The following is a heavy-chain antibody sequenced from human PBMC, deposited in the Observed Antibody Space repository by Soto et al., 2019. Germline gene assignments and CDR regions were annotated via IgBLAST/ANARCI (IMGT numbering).Heavy chain of an antibody. CDR2: INHSGST. CDR1: GGSFSGYY. V-gene: IGHV4-34*01. J-gene: IGHJ5*02. D-gene: IGHD2-2*01. CDR3: ARASLGYCSSTSCRNWFDP. Sequence: PSETLSLTCAVYGGSFSGYYWSWIRQPPGKGLEWIGEINHSGSTNYNPSLKSRVTISVDTSKNQFSLKLSSVTAADTAVYYCARASLGYCSSTSCRNWFDPWGQGTLVTVS.